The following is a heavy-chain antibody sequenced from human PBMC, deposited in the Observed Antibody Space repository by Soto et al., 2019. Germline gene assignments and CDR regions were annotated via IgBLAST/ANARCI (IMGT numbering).Heavy chain of an antibody. CDR2: IYYSGST. J-gene: IGHJ5*02. Sequence: QVQPQESGPGLVKPSQTLSLTCTVSGGSISSGGYYWSWIRQHPGKGLEWIGYIYYSGSTYYNPSLKSRVTISVDTSKNQFSLKLSSVTAADTAVYYCAREGSRFLEWLEEGLKGGFDPWGQGTLVTVSS. V-gene: IGHV4-31*03. CDR3: AREGSRFLEWLEEGLKGGFDP. D-gene: IGHD3-3*01. CDR1: GGSISSGGYY.